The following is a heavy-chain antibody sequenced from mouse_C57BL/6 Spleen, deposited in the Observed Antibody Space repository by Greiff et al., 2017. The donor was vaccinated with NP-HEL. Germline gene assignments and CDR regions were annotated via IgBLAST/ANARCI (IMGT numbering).Heavy chain of an antibody. CDR2: IDPSDSYT. CDR1: GYTFTSYW. D-gene: IGHD1-1*01. CDR3: ARQDTTVVPYCFDY. J-gene: IGHJ2*01. V-gene: IGHV1-50*01. Sequence: QVQLQQPGAELVKPGASVKLSCKASGYTFTSYWMQWVKQRPGQGLEWIGEIDPSDSYTNYNQKFKGKATLTVDTSSSTAYMQLSSLTSEDSAVYYCARQDTTVVPYCFDYWGQGTTLTVSS.